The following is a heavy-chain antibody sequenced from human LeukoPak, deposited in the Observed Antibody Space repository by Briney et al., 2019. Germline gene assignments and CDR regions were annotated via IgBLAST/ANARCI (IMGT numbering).Heavy chain of an antibody. J-gene: IGHJ4*02. Sequence: PSETLSLTCAVYGGSFSGYYWSWIRQPPGKGLEWIGEINHSGSTNYNPSLKSRVTISVDTSKNQFSLKLSSVTAADTAVYYCARAPGDYGGNSWTDWGQGTLVTVSS. CDR2: INHSGST. D-gene: IGHD4-23*01. V-gene: IGHV4-34*01. CDR1: GGSFSGYY. CDR3: ARAPGDYGGNSWTD.